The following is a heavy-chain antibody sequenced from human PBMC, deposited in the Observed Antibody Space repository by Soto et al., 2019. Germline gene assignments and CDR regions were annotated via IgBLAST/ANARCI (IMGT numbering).Heavy chain of an antibody. Sequence: QVQLQESGSGLVKPSQTLSLTCAVSGGSVSSDGYCWTWIRQPPGKGLEWIGYIYQSGSTYYNPSLESRVTISVDRSNNQFSLRLPSVTAADTAVYYCVRAPYSSTWAFFDSWGQGALVTVSS. CDR2: IYQSGST. CDR3: VRAPYSSTWAFFDS. J-gene: IGHJ4*02. CDR1: GGSVSSDGYC. V-gene: IGHV4-30-2*01. D-gene: IGHD6-13*01.